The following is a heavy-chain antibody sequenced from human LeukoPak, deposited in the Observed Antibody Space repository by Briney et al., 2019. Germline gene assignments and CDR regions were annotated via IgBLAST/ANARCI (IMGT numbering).Heavy chain of an antibody. CDR2: ISSSSSYL. CDR3: ARVRFHLPRFGEPPDREDAFDI. D-gene: IGHD3-10*01. J-gene: IGHJ3*02. V-gene: IGHV3-21*01. CDR1: GFTFSSYS. Sequence: GGSLRLSCAASGFTFSSYSMNWVRQAPGKGLEWVSPISSSSSYLYYADSVKGRFTISRVNAKNSLYLQMNSLRAEDTGVYYSARVRFHLPRFGEPPDREDAFDIWGEGTMVTVPS.